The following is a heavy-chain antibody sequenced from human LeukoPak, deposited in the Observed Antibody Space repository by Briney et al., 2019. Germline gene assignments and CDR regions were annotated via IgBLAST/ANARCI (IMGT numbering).Heavy chain of an antibody. V-gene: IGHV3-9*01. J-gene: IGHJ4*02. CDR1: GFTFDDYA. CDR3: AKAYYDFWSGDENHFDY. D-gene: IGHD3-3*01. CDR2: ISWNSGSI. Sequence: PGGSLRLSCAASGFTFDDYAMHWVRQAPGKGLEWVSGISWNSGSIGYADSVKGRFTISRDNAKNSLYLQMNSLRAEDTALYYCAKAYYDFWSGDENHFDYWGQGTLVTVPS.